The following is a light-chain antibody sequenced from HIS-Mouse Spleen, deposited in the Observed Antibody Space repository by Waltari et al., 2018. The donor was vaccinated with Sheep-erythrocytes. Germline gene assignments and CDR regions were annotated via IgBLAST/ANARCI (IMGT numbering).Light chain of an antibody. CDR1: SSDVGSYNL. Sequence: QSALTQPASVSGSPGQSITISCTGTSSDVGSYNLVSWYQQHPGKAPKRMIYEGSTRPSWVSNRCSGSKSGNTASLTISGLQAEDEADYYCCSYAGSSTPWVFGGGTKLTVL. J-gene: IGLJ3*02. V-gene: IGLV2-23*01. CDR3: CSYAGSSTPWV. CDR2: EGS.